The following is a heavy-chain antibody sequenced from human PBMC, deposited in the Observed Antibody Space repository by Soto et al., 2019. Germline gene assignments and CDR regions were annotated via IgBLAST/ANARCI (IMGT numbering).Heavy chain of an antibody. V-gene: IGHV1-69*13. CDR3: ARGNYDDTGDPVS. D-gene: IGHD3-22*01. CDR1: GGTFSNSG. CDR2: IIPMFGTA. J-gene: IGHJ5*02. Sequence: ASVKVSCKASGGTFSNSGISWVRLAPGHGLEWMGGIIPMFGTANYAQNFQGRVTITADESTSTAYMELSSLRSEDTAVYYCARGNYDDTGDPVSWGQGTLVTVSS.